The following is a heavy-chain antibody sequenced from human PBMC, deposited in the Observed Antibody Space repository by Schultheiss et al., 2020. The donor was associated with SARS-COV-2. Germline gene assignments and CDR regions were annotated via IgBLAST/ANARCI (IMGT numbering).Heavy chain of an antibody. CDR1: GFTFSSYG. V-gene: IGHV3-30*19. CDR3: ARSGILGYFDY. D-gene: IGHD1-26*01. J-gene: IGHJ4*02. Sequence: GGSLRLSCAASGFTFSSYGMHWVRQAPGKGPEWVTTTPYAGTNQFYADSVKGRFTISRDNFKNTLYLQMNSLRSEDTAVYYCARSGILGYFDYWGQGTLVTVSS. CDR2: TPYAGTNQ.